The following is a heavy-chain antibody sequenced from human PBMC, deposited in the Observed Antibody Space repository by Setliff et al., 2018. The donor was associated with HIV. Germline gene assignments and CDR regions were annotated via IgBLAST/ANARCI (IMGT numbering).Heavy chain of an antibody. J-gene: IGHJ5*02. V-gene: IGHV4-34*01. Sequence: SETLSLTCAVYGGSFSDYYWSWIRQPPGKGLEWIGEINHSGSTNYNASLKSRVIISGDTSKKQFSLRLSSVTVADTAVYYCARDRRSIFGVDTKNWFGPWGQGTLVTVSS. CDR1: GGSFSDYY. D-gene: IGHD3-3*01. CDR2: INHSGST. CDR3: ARDRRSIFGVDTKNWFGP.